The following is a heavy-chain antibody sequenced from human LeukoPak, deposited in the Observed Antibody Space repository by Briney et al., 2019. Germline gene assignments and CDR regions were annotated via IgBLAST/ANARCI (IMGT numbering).Heavy chain of an antibody. CDR2: IYYSGST. V-gene: IGHV4-39*01. J-gene: IGHJ6*03. CDR3: ARHPTYYCYYMDV. Sequence: SETLSLTCTVSGVSISSSSYYWGWIRQPPGKGLEWIGSIYYSGSTYYNPSLKSRVTISVDTSKNQFSLNLSSVTAADTAVYYCARHPTYYCYYMDVWGKGTTVTVSS. CDR1: GVSISSSSYY.